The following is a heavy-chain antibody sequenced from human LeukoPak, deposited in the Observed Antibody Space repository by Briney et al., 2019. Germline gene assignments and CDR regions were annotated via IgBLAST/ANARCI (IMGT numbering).Heavy chain of an antibody. V-gene: IGHV3-23*01. D-gene: IGHD3-10*01. CDR3: ARGGSVFAYFFDY. J-gene: IGHJ4*02. CDR2: ISGSGGTT. Sequence: GGSLRLSCAASGFIFSNYAMTWPRLTPGKGLEWVSAISGSGGTTYYADSVKGRFTISRDSSTNTLYLQLSSLRAEDTAIYYCARGGSVFAYFFDYWGQGTLVTVSS. CDR1: GFIFSNYA.